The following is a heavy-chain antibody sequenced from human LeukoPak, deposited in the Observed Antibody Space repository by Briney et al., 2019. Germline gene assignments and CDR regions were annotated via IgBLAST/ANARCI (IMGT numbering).Heavy chain of an antibody. CDR3: AKVEGYPVTTYIDY. CDR2: ISGSGSST. D-gene: IGHD4-17*01. Sequence: PGGSLRLSCAASGFTFTSYAMTWVRQAPGKGLECVSTISGSGSSTYYADSVKGRFTISRDNSKNTLWLQMNSLRAEDTAVYFCAKVEGYPVTTYIDYWGQGTLVTVSS. V-gene: IGHV3-23*01. CDR1: GFTFTSYA. J-gene: IGHJ4*02.